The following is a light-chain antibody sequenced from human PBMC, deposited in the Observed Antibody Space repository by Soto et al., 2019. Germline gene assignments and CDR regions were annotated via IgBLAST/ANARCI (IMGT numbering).Light chain of an antibody. CDR1: QSVTSSY. V-gene: IGKV3-20*01. CDR2: GAS. Sequence: ELVMTQFPATLSVSPGERATLSCRASQSVTSSYLAWYQQKPGQAPWLLIYGASNRASGIPDRFSGSGSGTDFTLTISRLEPEDSAVYYCQQYGRSPLTFGGGTKVDIK. J-gene: IGKJ4*01. CDR3: QQYGRSPLT.